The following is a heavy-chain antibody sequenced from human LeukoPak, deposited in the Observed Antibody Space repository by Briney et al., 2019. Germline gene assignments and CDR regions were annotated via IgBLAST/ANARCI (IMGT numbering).Heavy chain of an antibody. D-gene: IGHD4-23*01. CDR2: IYYSGST. CDR3: ARELYDGGNHDRYFDY. V-gene: IGHV4-39*02. CDR1: GGSISSSSYY. J-gene: IGHJ4*02. Sequence: SETLSLTCTVSGGSISSSSYYWGWIRQPPGKGLEWIGSIYYSGSTYYNPSLKSRVTISVDTSKNQFSLKLSSVTAADTAVYYCARELYDGGNHDRYFDYWGQGTLVTVSS.